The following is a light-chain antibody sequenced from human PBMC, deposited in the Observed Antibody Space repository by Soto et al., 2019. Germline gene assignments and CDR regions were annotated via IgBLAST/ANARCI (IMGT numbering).Light chain of an antibody. J-gene: IGKJ1*01. Sequence: DIVMTQSPDSLAVSLGERATINCKSSQSLLYSSNNKNYLAWYQQKPGQPPKLLIYWASTRESGVPDRFSGSRSGTDFTLTISSLQAEDVAVYYCQQYYSTPRTFGQGTKVEIK. CDR1: QSLLYSSNNKNY. CDR3: QQYYSTPRT. CDR2: WAS. V-gene: IGKV4-1*01.